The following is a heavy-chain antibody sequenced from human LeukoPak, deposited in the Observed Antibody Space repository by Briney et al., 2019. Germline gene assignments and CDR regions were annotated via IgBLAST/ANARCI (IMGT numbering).Heavy chain of an antibody. V-gene: IGHV4-39*07. CDR3: AGGRRWRHCGGDCYYDY. CDR1: GGSISSSSYY. CDR2: IYYSGST. Sequence: SETLSLTCTVSGGSISSSSYYWGWIRQPPGKGLEWIGSIYYSGSTYYNPSLKSRVTISVDTSKNQFSLKLSSVTAADTAVYYCAGGRRWRHCGGDCYYDYWGQGTLVTVSS. J-gene: IGHJ4*02. D-gene: IGHD2-21*02.